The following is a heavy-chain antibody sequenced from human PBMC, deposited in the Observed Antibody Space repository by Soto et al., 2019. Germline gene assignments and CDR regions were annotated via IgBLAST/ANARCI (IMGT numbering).Heavy chain of an antibody. CDR3: AHLTTGGFYFDC. D-gene: IGHD4-17*01. Sequence: QITLKESGPTLVKPTQTLTLTCTFSGFSLRNSGVGVGWIRQPPGKALEWLALIYWDDDKRYSPSLKSRLTITTDTSKNQVVLTRTNMDPVDTATDSGAHLTTGGFYFDCWSQGTLVTVSS. J-gene: IGHJ4*02. CDR1: GFSLRNSGVG. V-gene: IGHV2-5*02. CDR2: IYWDDDK.